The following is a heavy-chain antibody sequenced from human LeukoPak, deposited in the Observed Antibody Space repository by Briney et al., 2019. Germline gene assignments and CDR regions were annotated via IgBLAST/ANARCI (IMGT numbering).Heavy chain of an antibody. Sequence: SETLSLTCAVYGGSFSGYYWSWIRQPPGKGLEWIGEINHSGSTNYNPSLKSRVTISVDTSKNQFSLKLSSVTAADTAMYYCASWASYWYFDLWGRGTLVTVSS. CDR3: ASWASYWYFDL. D-gene: IGHD5-12*01. J-gene: IGHJ2*01. CDR1: GGSFSGYY. CDR2: INHSGST. V-gene: IGHV4-34*01.